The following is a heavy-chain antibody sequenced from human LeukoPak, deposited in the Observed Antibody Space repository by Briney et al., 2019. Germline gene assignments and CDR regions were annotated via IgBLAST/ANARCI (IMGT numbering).Heavy chain of an antibody. CDR3: AKRGVVIRVILVGFHKEAYYFDS. D-gene: IGHD3-22*01. CDR2: ISGSGGGP. Sequence: PGGSLRLSCAVSGLTLSNYGMGWVRQAPGKGLEWVEGISGSGGGPNYADSVNGRFTISRDNPKNTLYLQMNGLGAEDTAVYFCAKRGVVIRVILVGFHKEAYYFDSWGQGALVTVSS. CDR1: GLTLSNYG. J-gene: IGHJ4*02. V-gene: IGHV3-23*01.